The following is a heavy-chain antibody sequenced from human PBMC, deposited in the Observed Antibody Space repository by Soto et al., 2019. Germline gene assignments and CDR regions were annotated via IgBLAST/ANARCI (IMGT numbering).Heavy chain of an antibody. D-gene: IGHD5-18*01. Sequence: EVQLVESGGGLVQPGGSLRLSCAASGFTFSSYSMNWVRQAPGKGLEWVSYISSSSSTIYYADSVKGRFTISRDNAKNSLYLQMNSLRDEDTAVYYCARDGGGYSYGRWPFDYWGQGTLVTVSS. CDR3: ARDGGGYSYGRWPFDY. CDR1: GFTFSSYS. V-gene: IGHV3-48*02. J-gene: IGHJ4*02. CDR2: ISSSSSTI.